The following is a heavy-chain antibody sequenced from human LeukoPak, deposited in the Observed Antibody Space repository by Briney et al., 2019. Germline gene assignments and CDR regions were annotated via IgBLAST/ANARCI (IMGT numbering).Heavy chain of an antibody. CDR2: IETSGST. D-gene: IGHD2-8*01. J-gene: IGHJ5*02. Sequence: PSETLSLTCTVSGASISSGGYFWSWIRQPAGKGVEWIGRIETSGSTNYNPSLKSRVTISVDTSKNQFSLKLRSATAADTAVYYCARALCINGICEWFDPWGQGTLVTVSS. CDR1: GASISSGGYF. CDR3: ARALCINGICEWFDP. V-gene: IGHV4-61*02.